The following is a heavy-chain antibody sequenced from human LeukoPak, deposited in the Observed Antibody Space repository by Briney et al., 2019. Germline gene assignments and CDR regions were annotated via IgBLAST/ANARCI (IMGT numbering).Heavy chain of an antibody. V-gene: IGHV6-1*01. CDR2: TYYRAKCNN. CDR3: ARGYSRGYWNWFDP. CDR1: GDSLSGNSAA. J-gene: IGHJ5*02. D-gene: IGHD6-19*01. Sequence: QTLSLTSAISGDSLSGNSAAWNSVRQSPSRGLEWLGRTYYRAKCNNDYAVSVKSRITINPDTSKNQFSLQLNSVTPEDTGVYFCARGYSRGYWNWFDPGGEGTLLTVST.